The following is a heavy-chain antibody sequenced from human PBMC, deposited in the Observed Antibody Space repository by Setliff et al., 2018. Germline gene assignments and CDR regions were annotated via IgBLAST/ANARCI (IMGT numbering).Heavy chain of an antibody. D-gene: IGHD3-16*01. CDR2: ISSSSSYI. Sequence: GGSLRLSCAASGFTFSSYSMNWARRAPGKGLEWVSSISSSSSYIYYADSVKGRFTISRDNARNSVYLQMNSLRAEDTAVYYCARTGWGKYAFDLWGQGAMVTVSS. CDR1: GFTFSSYS. CDR3: ARTGWGKYAFDL. V-gene: IGHV3-21*01. J-gene: IGHJ3*01.